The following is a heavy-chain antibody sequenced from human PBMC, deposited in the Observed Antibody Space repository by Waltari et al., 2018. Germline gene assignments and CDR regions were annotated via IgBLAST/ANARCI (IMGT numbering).Heavy chain of an antibody. CDR2: IYYSGST. D-gene: IGHD3-10*01. J-gene: IGHJ4*02. Sequence: QLQLQESGPGLVKPSETLSLTCTVSGGSISSSSYYWGWIRQPPGKGLEWIGSIYYSGSTYYNPSLKSRVTISVDTSKNQFSLKLSSVTAADTAVYYCARIYGSGSKYYFDYWGQGTLVTVSS. CDR3: ARIYGSGSKYYFDY. CDR1: GGSISSSSYY. V-gene: IGHV4-39*01.